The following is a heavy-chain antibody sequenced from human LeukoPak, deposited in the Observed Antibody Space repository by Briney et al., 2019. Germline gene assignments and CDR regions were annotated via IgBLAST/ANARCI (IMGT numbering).Heavy chain of an antibody. V-gene: IGHV3-33*06. CDR1: GFTFSSYA. J-gene: IGHJ3*02. CDR3: AKGSTYYYGSGSPTGAFDI. CDR2: IWYDGSNK. D-gene: IGHD3-10*01. Sequence: GGSLRLSCAASGFTFSSYAIHWVRQAPGKGLEWVAVIWYDGSNKYYADSVKGRFTISRDNSKNTLYLQMNSLRAEDTAVYYCAKGSTYYYGSGSPTGAFDIWGQGTMVTVSS.